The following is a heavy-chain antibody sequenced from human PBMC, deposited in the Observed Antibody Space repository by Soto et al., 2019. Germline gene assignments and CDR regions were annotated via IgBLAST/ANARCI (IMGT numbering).Heavy chain of an antibody. CDR2: IYPYDSDT. J-gene: IGHJ4*01. CDR3: ARHLVGSTRGNFDY. CDR1: GYSFTSYW. Sequence: GESLKISCKTSGYSFTSYWIGWVRQMPGKGMEWMGNIYPYDSDTRYSPSFQGQVTISADTSITTAYPQWSGLRASDTAMYFCARHLVGSTRGNFDYWGQGTLVTVSS. V-gene: IGHV5-51*01. D-gene: IGHD2-2*01.